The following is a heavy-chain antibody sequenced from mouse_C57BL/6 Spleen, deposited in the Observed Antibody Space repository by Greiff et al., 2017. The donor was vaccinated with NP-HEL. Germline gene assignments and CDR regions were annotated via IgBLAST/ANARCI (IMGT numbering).Heavy chain of an antibody. D-gene: IGHD1-1*01. CDR1: GYTFTDYN. CDR2: INPNNGGT. Sequence: EVQLQQSGPELVKPGASVKIPCKASGYTFTDYNMDWVKQSHGKSLEWIGDINPNNGGTIYNQKFKGKATLTVDKSSSTAYMELRSLTSEDTAVYYGARGSGYGSSSDAMDYWGQGTSVTVSS. CDR3: ARGSGYGSSSDAMDY. J-gene: IGHJ4*01. V-gene: IGHV1-18*01.